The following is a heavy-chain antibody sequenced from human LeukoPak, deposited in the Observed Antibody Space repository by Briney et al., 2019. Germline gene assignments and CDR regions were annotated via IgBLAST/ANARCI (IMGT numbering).Heavy chain of an antibody. CDR3: ANVDN. CDR2: ISGSGGST. Sequence: PGGAPRLSCAAPGFTFCRYAMKRGRPAPGKGLEWVSAISGSGGSTYHADSVKGRFTISRDNSKNTLYLQMNSLRAEDTAVYYCANVDNWGQGTLVTVSS. CDR1: GFTFCRYA. J-gene: IGHJ4*02. V-gene: IGHV3-23*01.